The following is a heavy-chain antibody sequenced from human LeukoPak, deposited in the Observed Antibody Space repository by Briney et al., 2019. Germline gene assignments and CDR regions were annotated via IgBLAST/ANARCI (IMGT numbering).Heavy chain of an antibody. CDR2: ISTYNGNT. J-gene: IGHJ6*03. CDR1: GYSFTSHG. CDR3: ARDPFCSSTSCYAGYYYYHYMDV. D-gene: IGHD2-2*01. V-gene: IGHV1-18*01. Sequence: ASVKVSCKASGYSFTSHGISWVRQAPGQGLEGMGWISTYNGNTNYAQKLQGRVTMTTDTSTSTAYMELRSLRSDDTAVYYCARDPFCSSTSCYAGYYYYHYMDVWGKGTTVTVS.